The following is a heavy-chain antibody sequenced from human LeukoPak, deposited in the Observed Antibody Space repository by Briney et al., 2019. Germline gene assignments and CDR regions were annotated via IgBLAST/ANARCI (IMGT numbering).Heavy chain of an antibody. J-gene: IGHJ4*02. D-gene: IGHD3-10*01. V-gene: IGHV3-21*01. CDR2: NCSNSRYR. CDR1: GFTFSKYA. Sequence: GGSLRLSCAASGFTFSKYAMNWVRQAPGKGLEWVSSNCSNSRYRDYADPVKGRFTISRDNANNSLYLQMNSLRGEDTAVYCCAKGGSGSYSNDYWGQGTLVTVSS. CDR3: AKGGSGSYSNDY.